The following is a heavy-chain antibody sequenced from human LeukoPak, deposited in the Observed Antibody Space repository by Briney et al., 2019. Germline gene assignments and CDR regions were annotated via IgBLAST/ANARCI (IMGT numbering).Heavy chain of an antibody. J-gene: IGHJ4*02. CDR3: AREYYDSSGYLIG. D-gene: IGHD3-22*01. CDR2: INPTGGST. V-gene: IGHV1-46*01. Sequence: ASVKVSCKASGYTFTSYYMHWVRQAPGQGLEWMGLINPTGGSTGYAQKFQGRVTMTRDMSTSTDYMELSSLRSEDTAIYYCAREYYDSSGYLIGWGQGTLVTVSS. CDR1: GYTFTSYY.